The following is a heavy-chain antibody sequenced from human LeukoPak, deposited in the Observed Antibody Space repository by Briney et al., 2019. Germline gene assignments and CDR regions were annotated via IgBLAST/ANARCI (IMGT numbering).Heavy chain of an antibody. Sequence: KPSETLSLTCTVSGGSISSYYLSWIRQPPGKGLEWIGYIYYTGSTNYNPSLKSRVTISLDTSKNQFSLKLSSVTAADTAVYYCATSPVGGVIVPVDYWGQGTLVTVSS. D-gene: IGHD3-16*02. V-gene: IGHV4-59*08. CDR1: GGSISSYY. CDR3: ATSPVGGVIVPVDY. CDR2: IYYTGST. J-gene: IGHJ4*02.